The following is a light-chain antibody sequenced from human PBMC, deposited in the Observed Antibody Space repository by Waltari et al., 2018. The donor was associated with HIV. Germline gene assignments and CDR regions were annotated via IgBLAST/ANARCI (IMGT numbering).Light chain of an antibody. CDR2: GNS. Sequence: QSVLTQPPSVSGAPGQRVTISCTGSSSNIGAGYVVHWYQQLPGSAPKLLIYGNSNRPSGVPDRFSGSKSGTSASLAITGLQTEDEAAYYCQSYDSNLSGLVFGGGTKLTVL. CDR1: SSNIGAGYV. CDR3: QSYDSNLSGLV. J-gene: IGLJ2*01. V-gene: IGLV1-40*01.